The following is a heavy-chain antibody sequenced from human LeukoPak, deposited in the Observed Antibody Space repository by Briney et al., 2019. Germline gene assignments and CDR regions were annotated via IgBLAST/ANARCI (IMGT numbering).Heavy chain of an antibody. V-gene: IGHV3-30-3*01. J-gene: IGHJ4*02. CDR2: ISYDGSNK. CDR3: AREPNNWNLLSYFDY. CDR1: GFTFSSYA. D-gene: IGHD1-7*01. Sequence: PGRSLRLSCAASGFTFSSYAMHWVRQAPGKGLEWVAVISYDGSNKYYADSVKGRFTISRDNSKNTLYLQMNSLRAEDTAVYYCAREPNNWNLLSYFDYWGQGTLVTVSS.